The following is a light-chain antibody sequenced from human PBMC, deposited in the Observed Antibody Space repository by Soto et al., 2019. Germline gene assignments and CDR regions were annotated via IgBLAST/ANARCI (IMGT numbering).Light chain of an antibody. V-gene: IGLV2-14*03. CDR3: SSYTSSSVV. CDR2: DVS. CDR1: SSDVGDYNY. J-gene: IGLJ2*01. Sequence: QSAQTQPASVSGSPGQSLTISCTGTSSDVGDYNYVSWYQHHPGKAPKLMIYDVSNRPSGVSNRFSGSKSGNTASLTISGLQAEDEADYYCSSYTSSSVVFGGGTKVTVL.